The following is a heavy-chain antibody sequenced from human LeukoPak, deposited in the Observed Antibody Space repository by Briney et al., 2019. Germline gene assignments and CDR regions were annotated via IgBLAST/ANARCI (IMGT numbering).Heavy chain of an antibody. CDR1: GFNSEDHA. CDR3: TKDGEGASHF. Sequence: GRSLRLSCVVSGFNSEDHAMHWVRQAPGKGLEWVSGIYWSSSGTGYADSVKGRFTVSRDSAKNSLYLQMNSLRVEDTAIYYCTKDGEGASHFWGQGTLVTASS. J-gene: IGHJ4*02. D-gene: IGHD3-10*01. V-gene: IGHV3-9*02. CDR2: IYWSSSGT.